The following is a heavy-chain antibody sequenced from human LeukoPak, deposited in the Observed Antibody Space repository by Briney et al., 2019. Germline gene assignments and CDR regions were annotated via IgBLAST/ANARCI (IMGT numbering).Heavy chain of an antibody. CDR2: ISSSSSYI. Sequence: GGSLRLSCAASGFTFSSYSMNWVRQAPGKGLEWVSSISSSSSYIYYADSVKGRFTMSRDNAKNSLYLQVNSLRAEDTAVYYCARDAIYGGKTFDYWGQGTLVTVSS. CDR3: ARDAIYGGKTFDY. CDR1: GFTFSSYS. J-gene: IGHJ4*02. V-gene: IGHV3-21*01. D-gene: IGHD4-23*01.